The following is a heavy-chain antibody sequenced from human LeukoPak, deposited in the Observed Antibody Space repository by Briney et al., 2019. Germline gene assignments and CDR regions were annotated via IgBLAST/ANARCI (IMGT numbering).Heavy chain of an antibody. V-gene: IGHV4-31*03. D-gene: IGHD4-17*01. CDR1: GRSISSGGYY. J-gene: IGHJ5*02. CDR3: AREQDYGDYRGWFDP. CDR2: IYYSGST. Sequence: SETLSLTCTVSGRSISSGGYYWSWIRQHPGKGLEWIGYIYYSGSTYYNPSLKSRVTISVDTSKNQFSLKLSSVTAADTAVYYCAREQDYGDYRGWFDPWGQGTLVTVSS.